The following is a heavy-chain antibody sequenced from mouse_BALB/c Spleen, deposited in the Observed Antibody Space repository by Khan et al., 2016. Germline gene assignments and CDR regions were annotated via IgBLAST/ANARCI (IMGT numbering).Heavy chain of an antibody. CDR3: ARGEYDTFDY. CDR1: GYSITSDYA. J-gene: IGHJ2*01. D-gene: IGHD2-3*01. Sequence: EVQLQESGPGLVKPSQSLSLTCTVTGYSITSDYAWNWIRQFPGNKLEWMGYISYSGSTSYNPSLKSRISITRDTSKNQFFLQLKSVTTEDTATXYCARGEYDTFDYWGQSTTLTVSS. V-gene: IGHV3-2*02. CDR2: ISYSGST.